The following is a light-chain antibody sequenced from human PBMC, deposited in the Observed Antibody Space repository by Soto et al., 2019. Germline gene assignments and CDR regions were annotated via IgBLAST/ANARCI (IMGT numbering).Light chain of an antibody. V-gene: IGKV1-39*01. Sequence: DIQMTQSPSSLSASVGDRVTITCRASQSISSYLNWYQQKPGKAPNLLIYAASSLQSGVPSRFSGSGSGTDFTLTISSLQPEDFETYYCQQSYSSKWTFGQGTKVDIK. CDR1: QSISSY. J-gene: IGKJ1*01. CDR3: QQSYSSKWT. CDR2: AAS.